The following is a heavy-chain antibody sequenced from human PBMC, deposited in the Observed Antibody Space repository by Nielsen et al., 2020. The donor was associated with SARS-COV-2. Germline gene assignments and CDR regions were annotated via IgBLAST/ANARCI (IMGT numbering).Heavy chain of an antibody. Sequence: ASVKVSCKASGYTFTGYYMHWVRQAPGQGLEWMGRINPNSGGTNYAQKFQGRVTMTRDTSISTAYMELSRLRSDDTAVYYCARENLGGRYCSSTSCYYYFDYWGQGTLVTVSS. V-gene: IGHV1-2*06. J-gene: IGHJ4*02. CDR2: INPNSGGT. CDR3: ARENLGGRYCSSTSCYYYFDY. CDR1: GYTFTGYY. D-gene: IGHD2-2*01.